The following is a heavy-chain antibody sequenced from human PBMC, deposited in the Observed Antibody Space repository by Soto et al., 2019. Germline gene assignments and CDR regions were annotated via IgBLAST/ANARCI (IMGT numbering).Heavy chain of an antibody. Sequence: PSETLSLTCAISGASTYTNDWWIWLRQPPGRGLEWIAEIHNTGRTNYNASFMGRAALSVDNSKNQFHLNLRAVTAADTAIYFCARAKLRSVWDFDFWGQGSLVTVSS. J-gene: IGHJ4*02. CDR2: IHNTGRT. CDR3: ARAKLRSVWDFDF. V-gene: IGHV4-4*02. CDR1: GASTYTNDW. D-gene: IGHD6-19*01.